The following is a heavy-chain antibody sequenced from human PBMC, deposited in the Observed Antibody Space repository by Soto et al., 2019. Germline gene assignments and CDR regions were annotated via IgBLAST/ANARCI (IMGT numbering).Heavy chain of an antibody. Sequence: SETLSLTCTVSGGSISSYYWSWIRQPPGKGLEWIGYIYYSGSTNYNPSLKSRVTISVDTSKNQFSLKLSSVTAADTAVYYCARHPPKSYWSHLFDPWGQGTLVTVSS. J-gene: IGHJ5*02. D-gene: IGHD1-26*01. CDR3: ARHPPKSYWSHLFDP. CDR1: GGSISSYY. CDR2: IYYSGST. V-gene: IGHV4-59*08.